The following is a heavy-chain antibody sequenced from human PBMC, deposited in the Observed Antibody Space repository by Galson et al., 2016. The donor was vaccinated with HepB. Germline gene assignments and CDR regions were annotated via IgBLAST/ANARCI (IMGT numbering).Heavy chain of an antibody. V-gene: IGHV3-11*06. J-gene: IGHJ4*02. CDR3: AKDAVRTRRAVVTPGYYFDS. D-gene: IGHD4-23*01. CDR1: GFTFSDYY. Sequence: SLRLSCAASGFTFSDYYMSWIRQAPGKGLEWVAYISSNGGYTHHADSVKGRFTISRDNAKNSLYLQMNSLRGEDTAIYYCAKDAVRTRRAVVTPGYYFDSWGQGTLVTVSS. CDR2: ISSNGGYT.